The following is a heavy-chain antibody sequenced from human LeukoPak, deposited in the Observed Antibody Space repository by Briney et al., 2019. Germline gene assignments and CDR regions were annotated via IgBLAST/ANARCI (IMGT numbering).Heavy chain of an antibody. V-gene: IGHV5-51*01. CDR3: TRVDFYYYYMDF. J-gene: IGHJ6*03. CDR1: GYSFTDYW. Sequence: GESLKISCKASGYSFTDYWIGWVRQMPGKSLEWMGIIYPRDPHTIYSPSFQGQVTVSADKSITTAYLQWSSLKASDTAIYYCTRVDFYYYYMDFWGKGTTVSVSS. CDR2: IYPRDPHT.